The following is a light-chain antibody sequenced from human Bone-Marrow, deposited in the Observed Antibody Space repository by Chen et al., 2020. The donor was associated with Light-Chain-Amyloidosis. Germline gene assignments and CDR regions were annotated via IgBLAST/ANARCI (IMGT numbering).Light chain of an antibody. CDR3: CSYAGDSWV. CDR2: EGI. V-gene: IGLV2-8*01. CDR1: NSYVGRYDY. J-gene: IGLJ3*02. Sequence: QSALTQPPSASGSPGQSVTISCTGTNSYVGRYDYVSWYQQHPGKAPKFLIYEGIKRSSGVPDRCGGCKTGNKASLTVAGLQAEDEAEYYCCSYAGDSWVFGGGTKLTVL.